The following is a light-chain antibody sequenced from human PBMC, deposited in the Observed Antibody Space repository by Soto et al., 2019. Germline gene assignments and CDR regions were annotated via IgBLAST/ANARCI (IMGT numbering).Light chain of an antibody. Sequence: QSALTRPASVSGSPGQSITISCSGTNSDIGAYDYVSWYQQHPGKPPKLIIYNVNNRPSGVSFRFSGSKSANTASLTISGLQTEDEADYYCLSHTTRRIYVFGPGTKLTVL. V-gene: IGLV2-14*03. J-gene: IGLJ1*01. CDR2: NVN. CDR1: NSDIGAYDY. CDR3: LSHTTRRIYV.